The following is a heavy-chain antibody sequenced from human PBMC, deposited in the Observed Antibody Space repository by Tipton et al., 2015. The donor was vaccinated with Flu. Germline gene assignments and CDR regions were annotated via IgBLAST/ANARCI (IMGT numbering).Heavy chain of an antibody. Sequence: QLVQSGGGVVQPGRSLRLSCAASGFTFSTYGMHWVRQAPGKGLEWVAVISYDGSNKNYADSVKGRFTISRDNSKSTLYLQMNTLKTGDTAVYYCARGPLPDSNWYNGLDVWGQGTTVTVFS. CDR2: ISYDGSNK. J-gene: IGHJ6*02. V-gene: IGHV3-30*03. CDR1: GFTFSTYG. CDR3: ARGPLPDSNWYNGLDV. D-gene: IGHD6-13*01.